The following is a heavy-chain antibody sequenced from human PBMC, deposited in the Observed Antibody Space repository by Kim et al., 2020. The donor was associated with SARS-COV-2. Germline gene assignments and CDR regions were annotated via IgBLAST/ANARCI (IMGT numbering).Heavy chain of an antibody. J-gene: IGHJ5*02. CDR2: ISAHNGNT. CDR3: ARDSEYCTSTTCYVPVGP. CDR1: GYTFSNYG. Sequence: ASVKVSCKASGYTFSNYGFSWVRQAPGQGLEWLGWISAHNGNTNYAQKFQGRVTMTTDTSTTTAYMELRTLISDDTAVYYCARDSEYCTSTTCYVPVGPWGQGTLVTVSS. D-gene: IGHD2-2*01. V-gene: IGHV1-18*04.